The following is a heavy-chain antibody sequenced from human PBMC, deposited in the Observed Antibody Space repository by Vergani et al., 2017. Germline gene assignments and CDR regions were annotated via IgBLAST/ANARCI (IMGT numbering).Heavy chain of an antibody. J-gene: IGHJ3*02. CDR2: IIPIFGTA. CDR3: ARDGRDTAMVTSSAFDI. Sequence: QVQLVQSGAEVKKPGSSVKVSCKASGGTFSSYAISWVRQAPGQGLEWMGGIIPIFGTAIYAQKFQGRVTITADESTSTAYMELSSLRSEDTAVYYCARDGRDTAMVTSSAFDIWGQGTMVTVSS. D-gene: IGHD5-18*01. CDR1: GGTFSSYA. V-gene: IGHV1-69*01.